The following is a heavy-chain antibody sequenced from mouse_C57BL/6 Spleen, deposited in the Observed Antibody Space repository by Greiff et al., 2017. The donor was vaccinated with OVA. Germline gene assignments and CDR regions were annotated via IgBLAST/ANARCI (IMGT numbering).Heavy chain of an antibody. Sequence: VQLQQSGPELVKPGASVKISCKASGYAFSSSWMNWVKQRPGKGLEWIGRIYPGDGDTNYNGKFKGKATLTADKSSSTAYMQLSSLTSEDSAVYFCARGDYDELGFAYWGQGTLVTVSA. CDR3: ARGDYDELGFAY. J-gene: IGHJ3*01. CDR2: IYPGDGDT. CDR1: GYAFSSSW. D-gene: IGHD2-4*01. V-gene: IGHV1-82*01.